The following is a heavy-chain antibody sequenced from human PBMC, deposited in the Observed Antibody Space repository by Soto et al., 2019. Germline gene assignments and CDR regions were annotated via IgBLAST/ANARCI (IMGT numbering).Heavy chain of an antibody. CDR1: GFTFSSYA. J-gene: IGHJ4*02. CDR2: ISYDGSNK. V-gene: IGHV3-30-3*01. Sequence: QVQLVESGGGVVQPGRSLRLSCAASGFTFSSYAMHWVRQAPGKGLEWVAVISYDGSNKYYADSVKGRITISRDNSKNTLYLQMNSLRAEDTAVYYCARDCGVVVAAGLTPDYWGQGTLVTVSS. D-gene: IGHD2-15*01. CDR3: ARDCGVVVAAGLTPDY.